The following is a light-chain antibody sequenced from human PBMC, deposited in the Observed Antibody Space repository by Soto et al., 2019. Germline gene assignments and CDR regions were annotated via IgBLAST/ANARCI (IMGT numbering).Light chain of an antibody. Sequence: DIRMTQSPSSLSASVGDRVTITCRASQSISSYLNWYQQKPGKAPKLLIYAASSLQSGVPSRFSGSGSGTDFTLNISSLQPEDFATYYCQQSYSTPKYTFGQGTKLEIK. CDR1: QSISSY. CDR3: QQSYSTPKYT. J-gene: IGKJ2*01. CDR2: AAS. V-gene: IGKV1-39*01.